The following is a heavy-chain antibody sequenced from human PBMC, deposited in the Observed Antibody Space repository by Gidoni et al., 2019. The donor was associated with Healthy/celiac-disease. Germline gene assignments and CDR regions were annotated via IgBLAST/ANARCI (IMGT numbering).Heavy chain of an antibody. CDR2: INPNSGGT. CDR3: SRVVVVPAAIYYYGMDV. D-gene: IGHD2-2*01. J-gene: IGHJ6*02. V-gene: IGHV1-2*07. Sequence: QVQLVQSGAEVKKPGASVKVSCKASGYTFTGYYMHWVRQAPGQGLEWLGLINPNSGGTNYAHKFQGRVTMTRDTSISTAYMELSRLRSDDTAVYYCSRVVVVPAAIYYYGMDVWGQGTTVTVSS. CDR1: GYTFTGYY.